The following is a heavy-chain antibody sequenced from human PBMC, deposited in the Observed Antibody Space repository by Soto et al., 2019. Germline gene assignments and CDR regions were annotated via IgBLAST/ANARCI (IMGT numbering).Heavy chain of an antibody. J-gene: IGHJ4*02. D-gene: IGHD1-26*01. Sequence: ASLKVSCKASGYTFTGDYIHWVRQAPEQGPEWMGEIGPESGATRYAQKFQGRVTMTRDMSITTVYMELNNLSPDDTAVYYCGRGRSGQIVVFYWGQGTPVTVSS. CDR1: GYTFTGDY. CDR2: IGPESGAT. V-gene: IGHV1-2*02. CDR3: GRGRSGQIVVFY.